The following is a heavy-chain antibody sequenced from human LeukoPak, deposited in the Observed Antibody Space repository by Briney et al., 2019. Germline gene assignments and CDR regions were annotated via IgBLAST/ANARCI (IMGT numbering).Heavy chain of an antibody. D-gene: IGHD6-13*01. Sequence: ASVKVSCKVSGYTFTSYAIHWVRQAPGQRLEWMGWISAGNGNREYSQKFQGRVTITRDTSASTAYMELSSLRSEDTAVYYCARVRTSRIAGTGTVLHYGMDVWGQGTTVTASS. V-gene: IGHV1-3*01. CDR2: ISAGNGNR. CDR3: ARVRTSRIAGTGTVLHYGMDV. J-gene: IGHJ6*02. CDR1: GYTFTSYA.